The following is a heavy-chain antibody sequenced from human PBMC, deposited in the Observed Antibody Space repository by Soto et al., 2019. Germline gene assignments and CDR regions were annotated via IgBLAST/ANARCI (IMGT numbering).Heavy chain of an antibody. D-gene: IGHD3-22*01. Sequence: QVQLVESGGGVVQPGRSLRLSCAASGFTFSRYGMHWVRQAPGKGLEWVAVIWYDGSNKYYADSVKGRFTISRDNSKNTLYLQMNSLRAEDTAVYYCARPTPMLPDYDSSGYYYWYFDLWGRGTLVTVSS. V-gene: IGHV3-33*01. CDR3: ARPTPMLPDYDSSGYYYWYFDL. CDR1: GFTFSRYG. CDR2: IWYDGSNK. J-gene: IGHJ2*01.